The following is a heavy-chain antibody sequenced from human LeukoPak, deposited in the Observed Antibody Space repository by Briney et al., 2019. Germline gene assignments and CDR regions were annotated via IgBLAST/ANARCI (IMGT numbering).Heavy chain of an antibody. J-gene: IGHJ4*02. D-gene: IGHD3-22*01. CDR3: AKDAYYETTSYNDG. V-gene: IGHV3-23*01. CDR2: ISGSGSNT. CDR1: GFTFSSYA. Sequence: GGSLRLSCAASGFTFSSYALSWVRQAPGKGLEWVSTISGSGSNTYYADYVKGRFPISRDNSKNTLYLHMTRLRAQDTAIYYCAKDAYYETTSYNDGWGQATLVTASS.